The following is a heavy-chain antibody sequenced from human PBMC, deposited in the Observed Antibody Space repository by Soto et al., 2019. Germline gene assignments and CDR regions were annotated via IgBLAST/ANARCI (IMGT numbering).Heavy chain of an antibody. Sequence: SETLSLTCTVSEGSIRCYYWSWIRQPPGKGLEWIGYFHYTGISNYNSSLKSRVTMSLDTSKNQFSLKLSSVTAADTAVYYCAGGRRYSSGWYSMYYYYGMDVWGQGTTVTVSS. V-gene: IGHV4-59*03. CDR2: FHYTGIS. J-gene: IGHJ6*02. CDR1: EGSIRCYY. D-gene: IGHD6-19*01. CDR3: AGGRRYSSGWYSMYYYYGMDV.